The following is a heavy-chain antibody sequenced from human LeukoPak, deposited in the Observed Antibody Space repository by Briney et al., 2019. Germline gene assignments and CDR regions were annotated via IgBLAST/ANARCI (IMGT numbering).Heavy chain of an antibody. CDR2: ISDHESGSNE. J-gene: IGHJ4*02. V-gene: IGHV3-30-3*01. Sequence: GGSLRLSCAASGFTFSSYAFRWVRQAPGKGLEWVALISDHESGSNEYYAASVKGRFTISRDNSRKTLSLQMNTLRIEDTAVYYCASWRTSPDPPFDYWGQGTLVTVSS. CDR3: ASWRTSPDPPFDY. CDR1: GFTFSSYA. D-gene: IGHD1-14*01.